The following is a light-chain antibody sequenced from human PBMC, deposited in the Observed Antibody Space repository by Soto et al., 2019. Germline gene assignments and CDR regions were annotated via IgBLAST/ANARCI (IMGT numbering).Light chain of an antibody. Sequence: QSALTQPASVSGSPGQSITISCTGTSSDIGSYDLVSWYQRHPGKAPKLMIYEGNKRPSGVSSRFSGSKSGNTASLTISGLQAEDEADYYCCSYVGHFTVIFGGGTKLTVL. J-gene: IGLJ2*01. CDR3: CSYVGHFTVI. CDR2: EGN. V-gene: IGLV2-23*01. CDR1: SSDIGSYDL.